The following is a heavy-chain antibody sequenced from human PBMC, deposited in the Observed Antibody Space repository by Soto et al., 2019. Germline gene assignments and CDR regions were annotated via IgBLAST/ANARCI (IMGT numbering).Heavy chain of an antibody. CDR3: AKVDVAISDAFDI. CDR1: GFTLDDYA. D-gene: IGHD3-3*01. Sequence: GGSLRLSCAACGFTLDDYAMHWVRQAPGKGLEWVSGISWNSGSIGYADSVKGRFTISRDNAKNSLYLQMNSLRAEDTALYYCAKVDVAISDAFDIWGQGTMVTVSS. CDR2: ISWNSGSI. J-gene: IGHJ3*02. V-gene: IGHV3-9*01.